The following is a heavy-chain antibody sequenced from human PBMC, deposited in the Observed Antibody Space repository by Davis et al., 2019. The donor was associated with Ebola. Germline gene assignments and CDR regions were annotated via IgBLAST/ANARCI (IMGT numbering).Heavy chain of an antibody. V-gene: IGHV3-15*05. Sequence: GESLNISCAASRVTFSNPSMSWVRQAPGKGLEWVGRIKSKTDGGTTDYAAPVKGRFTISRDDSKNTLYLQMNSLKTKDTAVYYCTTETIAVAGNFDYWGQGTLVTVSS. J-gene: IGHJ4*02. CDR1: RVTFSNPS. CDR3: TTETIAVAGNFDY. D-gene: IGHD6-19*01. CDR2: IKSKTDGGTT.